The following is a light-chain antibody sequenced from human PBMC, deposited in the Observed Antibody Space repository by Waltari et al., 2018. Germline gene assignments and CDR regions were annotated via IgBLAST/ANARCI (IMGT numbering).Light chain of an antibody. CDR1: SSDVGGYYS. J-gene: IGLJ1*01. Sequence: QSALTQPPSASGSPGQSVTISCTGTSSDVGGYYSVSWYQQHPGKVPKLLIHEINKRPAGVPDRFSGSKSGNTASLTVSGLQAEDEADYFCCSYAASKSFVFGTGTRVTVL. CDR2: EIN. V-gene: IGLV2-8*01. CDR3: CSYAASKSFV.